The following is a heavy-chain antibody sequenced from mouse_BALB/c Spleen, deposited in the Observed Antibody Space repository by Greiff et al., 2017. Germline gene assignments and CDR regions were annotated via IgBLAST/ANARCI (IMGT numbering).Heavy chain of an antibody. Sequence: EVMLVESGGGLVKPGGSLKLSCAASGFTFSDYYMYWVRQTPEKRLEWVATISDGGSYTYYPDSVKGRFTSSRDNAKNNLYLQMSSLKSEDTAMYYCARDYYGSEETGYFDYWGQGTTLTVSS. J-gene: IGHJ2*01. V-gene: IGHV5-4*02. CDR3: ARDYYGSEETGYFDY. CDR2: ISDGGSYT. D-gene: IGHD1-1*01. CDR1: GFTFSDYY.